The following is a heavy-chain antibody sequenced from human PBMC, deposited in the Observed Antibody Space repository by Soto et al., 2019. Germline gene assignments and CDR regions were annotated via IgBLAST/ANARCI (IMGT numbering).Heavy chain of an antibody. D-gene: IGHD2-2*01. CDR2: ISGAGGNT. CDR3: AKDPVPQLLPSWWFDP. Sequence: EVQLLESGGGLVQPGGSLRLSCAASGFAFGAYATTWVRQAPGKGLEWVSVISGAGGNTYYADSVKGRFTVSRDNSKKMLYLEMNSLRVEDTAIYYCAKDPVPQLLPSWWFDPWGQGTRVTVSS. V-gene: IGHV3-23*01. CDR1: GFAFGAYA. J-gene: IGHJ5*02.